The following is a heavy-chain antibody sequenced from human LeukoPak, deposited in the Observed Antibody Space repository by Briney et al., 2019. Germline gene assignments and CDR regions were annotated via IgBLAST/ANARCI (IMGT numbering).Heavy chain of an antibody. Sequence: GGSLRLSCTASGFMFGDYAMTWVRQAPGKGLEWVGLIRGKVYGGTTEYAASVKGRFTISRDDSKTTAYLQMNSLKTEDTAVYYCTRSALSISTYYYMDVWGKGTTVTVSS. V-gene: IGHV3-49*04. D-gene: IGHD3-9*01. J-gene: IGHJ6*03. CDR1: GFMFGDYA. CDR2: IRGKVYGGTT. CDR3: TRSALSISTYYYMDV.